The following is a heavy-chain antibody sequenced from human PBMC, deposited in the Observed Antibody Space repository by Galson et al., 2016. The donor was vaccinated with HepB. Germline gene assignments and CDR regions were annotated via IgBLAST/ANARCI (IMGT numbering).Heavy chain of an antibody. J-gene: IGHJ6*02. CDR1: GFTVSSNY. V-gene: IGHV3-53*01. CDR2: IYSGGST. CDR3: AREGSHFDSSGYYPSYYGMDV. Sequence: SLRLSCVASGFTVSSNYMSWVRQAPGKGLEWVSVIYSGGSTYYADSVKGRFTFSRDNSKNTLYLQMNSLRAEDTAVYYCAREGSHFDSSGYYPSYYGMDVWGQGTTVTVSS. D-gene: IGHD3-22*01.